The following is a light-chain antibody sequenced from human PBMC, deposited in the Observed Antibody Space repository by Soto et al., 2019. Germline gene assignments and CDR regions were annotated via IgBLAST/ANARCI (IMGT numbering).Light chain of an antibody. CDR1: QDMSNS. J-gene: IGKJ1*01. V-gene: IGKV1-16*02. CDR3: QQYFRPPWT. Sequence: DIQLTQSPSSLSASVGDRVISTCRASQDMSNSLAWFQQKPGKAPKSLMYGASTLPSGVPSQFSGSGAGTVCTLSISILKPEDFATFYCQQYFRPPWTFGQGTKVELK. CDR2: GAS.